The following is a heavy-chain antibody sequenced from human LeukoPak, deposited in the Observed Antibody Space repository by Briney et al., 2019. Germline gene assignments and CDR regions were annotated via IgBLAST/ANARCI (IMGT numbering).Heavy chain of an antibody. CDR3: AREGAVTVIVVVTAPYFDY. Sequence: GGSLRLSCAASGFTFSSYAMHWVRQAPGKGLEWVAVISYDGSNKYYADSVKGRFTISRDNSKNTLYLQMNSLRAEDTAVYYCAREGAVTVIVVVTAPYFDYWGQGTLVTVSS. D-gene: IGHD3-22*01. V-gene: IGHV3-30-3*01. CDR2: ISYDGSNK. CDR1: GFTFSSYA. J-gene: IGHJ4*02.